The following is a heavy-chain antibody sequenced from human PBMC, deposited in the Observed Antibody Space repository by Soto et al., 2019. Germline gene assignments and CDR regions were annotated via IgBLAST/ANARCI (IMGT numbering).Heavy chain of an antibody. J-gene: IGHJ4*02. CDR3: ARGKSTDAYNPLGY. D-gene: IGHD1-1*01. CDR1: GFTVSNYY. Sequence: GGSLRLSCAASGFTVSNYYMTWVRQAPGRGLQWVSVIYSAGPTYYADSVKGRFTISRDESKNSLFLQMDNLRAEDTATYYCARGKSTDAYNPLGYWGPGTLVTVYS. CDR2: IYSAGPT. V-gene: IGHV3-53*01.